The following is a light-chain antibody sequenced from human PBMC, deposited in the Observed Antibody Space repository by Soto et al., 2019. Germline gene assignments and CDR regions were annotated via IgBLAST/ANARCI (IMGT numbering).Light chain of an antibody. J-gene: IGKJ1*01. CDR1: QSISRN. CDR3: QQYGSSPRT. Sequence: EIVLTQSPATLSLSPWEGGTLSCRASQSISRNLAWYQQKPAQAPTLLIYAASSRAAGIPDRFSGSGSGTDFTLTISRLEPEDFAVYYCQQYGSSPRTFGQGTKVDIK. CDR2: AAS. V-gene: IGKV3-20*01.